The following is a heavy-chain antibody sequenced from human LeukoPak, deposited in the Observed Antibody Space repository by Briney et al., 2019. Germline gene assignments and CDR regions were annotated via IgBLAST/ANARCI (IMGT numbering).Heavy chain of an antibody. Sequence: GGSLRLSCAASGLTFSNYWMSWVRQAPGKGLEWVADIKKDGSDKYYVDSVKGRFTISRDNAENSLFLQMNSLRAEDTAVYYCAKDSLLDEQLDAFDIWGQGTMVTVSS. CDR2: IKKDGSDK. CDR1: GLTFSNYW. CDR3: AKDSLLDEQLDAFDI. D-gene: IGHD6-13*01. V-gene: IGHV3-7*01. J-gene: IGHJ3*02.